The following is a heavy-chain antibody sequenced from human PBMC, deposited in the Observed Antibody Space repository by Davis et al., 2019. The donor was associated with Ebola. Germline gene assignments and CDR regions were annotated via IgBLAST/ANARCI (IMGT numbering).Heavy chain of an antibody. D-gene: IGHD3-10*01. V-gene: IGHV4-61*01. CDR3: ARSTGGWFGELEF. CDR2: LYHSGST. Sequence: MPSETLSLTCTVSGGSISSGSYYWSWIRQPPGKGLEWIGYLYHSGSTDYNPSLKSRVTISVDTSKNQFSLKLSSVTAADTAVYYCARSTGGWFGELEFWGQGTLVTVSS. J-gene: IGHJ4*02. CDR1: GGSISSGSYY.